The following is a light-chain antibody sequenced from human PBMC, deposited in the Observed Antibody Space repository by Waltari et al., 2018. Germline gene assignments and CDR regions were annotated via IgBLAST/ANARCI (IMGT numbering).Light chain of an antibody. CDR3: QQYIDFPYT. CDR1: QSINDW. J-gene: IGKJ2*01. V-gene: IGKV1-5*03. CDR2: KAS. Sequence: DIQMTQSPSTLSASVGDRVTITCRASQSINDWLAWYQQTPGKAPKALIYKASILESGVPPRFSGSGSGAEFTLTISSLQPDDFATYFCQQYIDFPYTFGQGTKVEIK.